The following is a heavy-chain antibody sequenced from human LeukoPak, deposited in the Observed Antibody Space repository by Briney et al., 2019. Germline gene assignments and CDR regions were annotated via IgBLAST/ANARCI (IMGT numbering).Heavy chain of an antibody. J-gene: IGHJ3*02. V-gene: IGHV4-61*01. Sequence: SETLSLTCTVSGGSVSSGSYYWSWIRQPPGKGLEWIGYIYYSGGTNYNPSLKSRVTISVDTSKNQFSLKLSSVTAADTAVYYCARVSYYYDSSGSRGAFDIWGQGTMVTVSS. D-gene: IGHD3-22*01. CDR3: ARVSYYYDSSGSRGAFDI. CDR1: GGSVSSGSYY. CDR2: IYYSGGT.